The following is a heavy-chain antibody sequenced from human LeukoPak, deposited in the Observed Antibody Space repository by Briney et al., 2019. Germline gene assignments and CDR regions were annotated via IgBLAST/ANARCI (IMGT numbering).Heavy chain of an antibody. CDR1: GFTVSSND. CDR2: IYSGGST. CDR3: ARGAGAYNYYALDV. D-gene: IGHD6-19*01. Sequence: GGSLRLSCAASGFTVSSNDKNWVRQAPGKGLEWVSVIYSGGSTFSVDSVKGRFTISRDNSKNTLYLQMNSLRAEDTALYYCARGAGAYNYYALDVWGQGTTVTVSS. V-gene: IGHV3-66*01. J-gene: IGHJ6*02.